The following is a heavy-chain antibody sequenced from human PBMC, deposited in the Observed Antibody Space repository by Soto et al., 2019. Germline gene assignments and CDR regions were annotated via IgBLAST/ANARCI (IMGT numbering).Heavy chain of an antibody. Sequence: QVQLVQSGAEVRKPGASVKVSCKASAYTFTSYAITWGRQAPGPGLEWMGWISAYNGKTNYAQKLQGRVTMTTDTSTSTAYMELRSLRSDGTAVYYCARARADGSRWAYFDYWGQGTLVTVSS. J-gene: IGHJ4*02. V-gene: IGHV1-18*01. CDR1: AYTFTSYA. D-gene: IGHD6-13*01. CDR3: ARARADGSRWAYFDY. CDR2: ISAYNGKT.